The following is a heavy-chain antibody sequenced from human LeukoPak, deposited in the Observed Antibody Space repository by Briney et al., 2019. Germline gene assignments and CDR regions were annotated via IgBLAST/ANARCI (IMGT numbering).Heavy chain of an antibody. V-gene: IGHV4-38-2*01. CDR3: ARAPNVASVDSSGYYGWFDP. CDR2: IYHSGST. J-gene: IGHJ5*02. D-gene: IGHD3-22*01. Sequence: PSETLSLTCAVYGGSFSGYYWGWIRQPPGKGLEWIGSIYHSGSTYYNPSLKSRVTISVDTSKNQFSLKLSSVTAADTAVYYCARAPNVASVDSSGYYGWFDPWGQGTLVTVSS. CDR1: GGSFSGYY.